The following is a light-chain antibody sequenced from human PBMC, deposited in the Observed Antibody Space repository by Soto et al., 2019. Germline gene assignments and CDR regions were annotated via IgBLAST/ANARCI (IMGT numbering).Light chain of an antibody. Sequence: QSVLTQPPSVSAAPGQPVTISCSGSNANIGSNSVAWYQQVPGSAPKLLIYDNYHRPSGIPDRFSGSKSGTSATLAITGLQTGDEADYYCGTWDGSMSGGGVFGGGTKLT. CDR1: NANIGSNS. V-gene: IGLV1-51*01. CDR2: DNY. CDR3: GTWDGSMSGGGV. J-gene: IGLJ3*02.